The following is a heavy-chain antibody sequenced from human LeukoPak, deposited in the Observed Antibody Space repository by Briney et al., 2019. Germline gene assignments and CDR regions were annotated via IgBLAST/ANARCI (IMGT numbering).Heavy chain of an antibody. J-gene: IGHJ4*02. CDR1: GYTFPNYA. CDR3: ARLIVGSSGGEDY. V-gene: IGHV1-3*01. D-gene: IGHD1-26*01. Sequence: ASVKVSCKASGYTFPNYALHWVRQAPGQGFEWMGLINPGSGNTKYSLTFQARVTLTRDTSATTAYMELSSLRSEDTAVYYCARLIVGSSGGEDYWGQGTLVTVSS. CDR2: INPGSGNT.